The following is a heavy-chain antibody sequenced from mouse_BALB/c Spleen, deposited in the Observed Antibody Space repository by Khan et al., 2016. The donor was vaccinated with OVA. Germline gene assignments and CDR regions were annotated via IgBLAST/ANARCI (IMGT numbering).Heavy chain of an antibody. CDR1: GFNIKDTY. CDR2: IDPAHGNI. V-gene: IGHV14-3*02. J-gene: IGHJ4*01. D-gene: IGHD4-1*01. Sequence: EVQLQESGAELVKPGASVKLSCTASGFNIKDTYMHWVKQRPEQGLECIGSIDPAHGNIEYDPKFQGKATITADTSSNTAYLPLSRLITEDTAVLYSARGELGPDDFAMDYRGQGASVTDAS. CDR3: ARGELGPDDFAMDY.